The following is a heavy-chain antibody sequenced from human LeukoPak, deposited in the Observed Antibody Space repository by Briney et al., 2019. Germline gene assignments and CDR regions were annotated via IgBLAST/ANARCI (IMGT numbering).Heavy chain of an antibody. CDR3: ARTFVYYYDSSGYYDY. CDR1: GYTFTGYY. V-gene: IGHV1-2*02. D-gene: IGHD3-22*01. Sequence: GASVKLSCTASGYTFTGYYMHWVRQAPGQGLEWMGWINPNSGGTNYAQNFQGRVTMTRDTSISTAYMGLSRLRSDDTAGYYCARTFVYYYDSSGYYDYWGQGTLVTVSS. J-gene: IGHJ4*02. CDR2: INPNSGGT.